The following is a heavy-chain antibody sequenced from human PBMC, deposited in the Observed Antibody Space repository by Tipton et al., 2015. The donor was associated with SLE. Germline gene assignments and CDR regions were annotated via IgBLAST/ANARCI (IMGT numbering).Heavy chain of an antibody. CDR3: ARDALMDYYNSGYNWFDP. J-gene: IGHJ5*02. CDR2: SYLDGDT. Sequence: SLRLSCAGSRFSVSAYHMTWVRQAPGKGLEWVSVSYLDGDTDYADSVKGRFTLSRDNSKNTLYLQMNSLRPEDTAVYYCARDALMDYYNSGYNWFDPWGQGTRVTVSS. D-gene: IGHD3-22*01. V-gene: IGHV3-53*05. CDR1: RFSVSAYH.